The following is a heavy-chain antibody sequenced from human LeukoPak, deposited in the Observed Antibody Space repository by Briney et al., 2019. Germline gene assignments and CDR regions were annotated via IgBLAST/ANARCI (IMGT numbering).Heavy chain of an antibody. Sequence: GRSLRLSCADSGFTFSSYGMHWVRQAPGKGLVWVSHINSDGSITSYADSVKGRFTISRDNAKNTLYLQMNSLRAEDTAVYYCARDAVDTANAVWGQGTTVTVSS. CDR3: ARDAVDTANAV. V-gene: IGHV3-74*01. D-gene: IGHD5-18*01. CDR2: INSDGSIT. CDR1: GFTFSSYG. J-gene: IGHJ6*02.